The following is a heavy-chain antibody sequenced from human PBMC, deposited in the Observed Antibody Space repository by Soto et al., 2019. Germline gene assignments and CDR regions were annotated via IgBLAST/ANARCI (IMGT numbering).Heavy chain of an antibody. V-gene: IGHV3-23*01. Sequence: GSLRLSCAASGFTFSSYAMSWVRQAPGKGLEWVSAISGSGGSTYYADSVKGRFTISRDNSKNTLYLQMNSLRAEDTAVYYCAKRAGQRQHYYSGMDVWGQGTTVTVYS. CDR3: AKRAGQRQHYYSGMDV. CDR1: GFTFSSYA. D-gene: IGHD1-1*01. CDR2: ISGSGGST. J-gene: IGHJ6*02.